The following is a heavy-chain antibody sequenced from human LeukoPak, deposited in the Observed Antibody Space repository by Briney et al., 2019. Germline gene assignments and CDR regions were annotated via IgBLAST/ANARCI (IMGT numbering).Heavy chain of an antibody. CDR3: ARHADYYESTSYFWDY. D-gene: IGHD3-22*01. V-gene: IGHV4-38-2*02. Sequence: SETLSLTCTVSRYSISSGYYWGWIRQPPGQGLEWIGSIYRSGSTYYDSSLKSRVTISVDTSKNQFSLKLSSVTAADTAVYYCARHADYYESTSYFWDYWGQGTLVTVSS. J-gene: IGHJ4*02. CDR2: IYRSGST. CDR1: RYSISSGYY.